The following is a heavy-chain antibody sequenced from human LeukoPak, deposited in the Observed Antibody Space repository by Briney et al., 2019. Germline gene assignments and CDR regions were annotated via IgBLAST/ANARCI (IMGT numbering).Heavy chain of an antibody. CDR1: GGSISSSSYY. Sequence: SETLSLTCTVSGGSISSSSYYWGWIRQPPGKGLEWIGSIYYSGNTYYNPSLKSRITISVDTSKNQFSLKLSSVTAADTAVYYCARDLQQLVQVLFDYWGQGTLVTVSS. CDR3: ARDLQQLVQVLFDY. CDR2: IYYSGNT. D-gene: IGHD6-13*01. V-gene: IGHV4-39*07. J-gene: IGHJ4*02.